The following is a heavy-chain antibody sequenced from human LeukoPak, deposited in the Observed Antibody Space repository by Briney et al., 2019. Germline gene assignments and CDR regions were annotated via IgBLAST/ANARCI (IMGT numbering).Heavy chain of an antibody. CDR2: INHSGST. Sequence: PSETLSLTCAVYGGSFSGYYWSWIRQPPGKGLEWIGEINHSGSTNYNPSLKSRVTISVDTSKNQFSLKLSSVTAADTAVYYCAREGSFTGYANWFDPWGQGTLVTVSS. J-gene: IGHJ5*02. D-gene: IGHD5-18*01. CDR3: AREGSFTGYANWFDP. V-gene: IGHV4-34*01. CDR1: GGSFSGYY.